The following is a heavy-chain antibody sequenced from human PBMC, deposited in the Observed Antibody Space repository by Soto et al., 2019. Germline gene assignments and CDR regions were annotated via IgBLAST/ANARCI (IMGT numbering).Heavy chain of an antibody. V-gene: IGHV1-3*01. Sequence: QVQLVQSGAEVKKPGASVKVSCKASGYTFTSYAMHWVRQAPGQRLEWMVWINAGNGNTKYSQKFQGRVTITRDTSASTAYMELSSLRSEDTAVYYCARGYCSGGSCHLYYFDYWGQGTLVTVSS. CDR2: INAGNGNT. CDR1: GYTFTSYA. J-gene: IGHJ4*02. CDR3: ARGYCSGGSCHLYYFDY. D-gene: IGHD2-15*01.